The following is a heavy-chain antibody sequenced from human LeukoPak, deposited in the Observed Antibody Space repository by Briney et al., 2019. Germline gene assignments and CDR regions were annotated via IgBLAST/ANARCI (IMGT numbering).Heavy chain of an antibody. CDR1: GFTFSSYS. D-gene: IGHD4-17*01. V-gene: IGHV3-48*01. J-gene: IGHJ6*03. CDR2: ISSSSSTI. CDR3: ARWGYGDYAGTLAPDYYYYMDV. Sequence: PGGSLRLSCAASGFTFSSYSMNWVRQAPGKGLEWVSYISSSSSTIYYADSVKGRFTISRDNAKNSLYLQMNSLRAEDTAVYYCARWGYGDYAGTLAPDYYYYMDVWGKGTTVTVSS.